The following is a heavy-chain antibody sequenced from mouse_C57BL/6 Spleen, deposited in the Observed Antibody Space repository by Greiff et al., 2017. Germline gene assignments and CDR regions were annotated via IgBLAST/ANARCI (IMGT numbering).Heavy chain of an antibody. CDR1: GYTFTSYW. J-gene: IGHJ3*01. Sequence: VQLQQPGAELVKPGASVKMSCKASGYTFTSYWITWVKQRPGQGLEWIGDIYPGSGSTNYNEKFKSKATLTVDTSSSTAYMQLSSLTSEDSAVYYCARSVTTVVATEAYWGQGTLVTVSA. D-gene: IGHD1-1*01. CDR3: ARSVTTVVATEAY. CDR2: IYPGSGST. V-gene: IGHV1-55*01.